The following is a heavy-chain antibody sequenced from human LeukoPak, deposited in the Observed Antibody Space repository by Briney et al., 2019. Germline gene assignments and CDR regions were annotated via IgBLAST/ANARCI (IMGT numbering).Heavy chain of an antibody. D-gene: IGHD5-18*01. CDR2: IYYSGST. V-gene: IGHV4-30-4*08. CDR3: VRDGRYSYGRKIDY. J-gene: IGHJ4*02. CDR1: GGSFSGYY. Sequence: PSETLSLTCAVYGGSFSGYYWSWIRQPPGKGLEWIGYIYYSGSTYYNPSLESRVTISVDTSKNQFSLKLSSVTAADTAVYYCVRDGRYSYGRKIDYWGQGTLVTVSS.